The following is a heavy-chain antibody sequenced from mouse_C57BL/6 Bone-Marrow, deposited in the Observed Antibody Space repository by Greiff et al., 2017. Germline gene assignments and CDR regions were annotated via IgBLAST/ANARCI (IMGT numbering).Heavy chain of an antibody. Sequence: EVQGVESGGDLVKPGGSLKLSCAASGFTFSSYGMSWVRQTPDKRLEWVATISSGGSYTYYPDSVKGRFTISRDNAKNTQYLQMSSLKSEDTAMYYCARYERWLLQYWGQGTTLTVSS. CDR3: ARYERWLLQY. V-gene: IGHV5-6*01. CDR2: ISSGGSYT. CDR1: GFTFSSYG. J-gene: IGHJ2*01. D-gene: IGHD2-3*01.